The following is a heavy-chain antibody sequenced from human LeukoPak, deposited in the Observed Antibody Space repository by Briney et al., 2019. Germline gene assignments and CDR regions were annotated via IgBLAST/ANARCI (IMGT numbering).Heavy chain of an antibody. CDR3: ASLNYDILTGFDY. CDR1: GGSISSYY. CDR2: IYYSGST. J-gene: IGHJ4*02. V-gene: IGHV4-59*01. Sequence: PSETLPLTCTVSGGSISSYYWSWIRQPPGKGLEWIGYIYYSGSTNYNPSLKSRVTISVDTSKNQFSLKLSSVTAADTAVYYCASLNYDILTGFDYWGQGTLVTVSS. D-gene: IGHD3-9*01.